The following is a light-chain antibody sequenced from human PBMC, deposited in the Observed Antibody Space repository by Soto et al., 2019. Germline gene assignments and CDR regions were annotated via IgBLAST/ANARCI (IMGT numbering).Light chain of an antibody. CDR2: EVS. CDR3: TSYVGSDIWV. Sequence: LTQPPSASGSPGQSVTISCTGTSSDVGAYKYVSWYQQYPDKAPKLMIYEVSKRPSGVPDRFSGSKSGNTASLTVSGLQAEDEADYYRTSYVGSDIWVFGGGTKLTVL. V-gene: IGLV2-8*01. J-gene: IGLJ3*02. CDR1: SSDVGAYKY.